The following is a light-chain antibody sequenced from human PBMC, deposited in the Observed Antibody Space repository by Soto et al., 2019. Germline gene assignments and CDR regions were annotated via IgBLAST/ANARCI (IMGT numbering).Light chain of an antibody. V-gene: IGKV1-13*02. CDR1: QGFSSA. J-gene: IGKJ4*01. CDR3: QQFNSYLT. Sequence: AIQLTQSPSSLSASVGDRVTITCRASQGFSSALAWYQQKPGKAPKLLIYDASSLESGVPSRFSGSGSGTDFTLTISSLQPEDFATYYCQQFNSYLTFGGGTKVEIK. CDR2: DAS.